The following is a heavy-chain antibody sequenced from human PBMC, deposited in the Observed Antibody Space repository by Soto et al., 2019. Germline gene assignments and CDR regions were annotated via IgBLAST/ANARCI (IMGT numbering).Heavy chain of an antibody. J-gene: IGHJ4*02. Sequence: SETLSLTCTVSGGSISSYYWSWIRQPPGKGLEWIGYIYYSGSTNYNPSLKSRVTISVDTSKNQFSLKLSSVTAADTAVYYCARDLKDSSGYYYWVFDYWGQGTLVTVSS. CDR2: IYYSGST. D-gene: IGHD3-22*01. V-gene: IGHV4-59*01. CDR3: ARDLKDSSGYYYWVFDY. CDR1: GGSISSYY.